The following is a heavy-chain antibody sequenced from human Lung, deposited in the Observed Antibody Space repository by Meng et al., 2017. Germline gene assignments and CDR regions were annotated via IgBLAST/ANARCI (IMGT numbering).Heavy chain of an antibody. Sequence: QGQLQRWGPGLLKPSETLSLPCVVSGGSFSDYYWSWIRQPPGKGLEWIGEINHSGSTNYNPSLESRATISVDTSQNNLSLKLSSVTAADSAVYYCARGPTTMAHDFDYWGQGTLVTVSS. CDR1: GGSFSDYY. CDR3: ARGPTTMAHDFDY. D-gene: IGHD4-11*01. V-gene: IGHV4-34*01. J-gene: IGHJ4*02. CDR2: INHSGST.